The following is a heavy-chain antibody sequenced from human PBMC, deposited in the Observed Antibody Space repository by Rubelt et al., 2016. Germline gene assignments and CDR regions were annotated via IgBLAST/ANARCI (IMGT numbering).Heavy chain of an antibody. Sequence: QVQLQQWGAGLLKPSETLSLTCAVYGGSFSGYYWSWIRQPPGKGLEWIGEINHSGSTNYNPSLKSRVTISVDTSKNQFSLKLSSVTAADTAVYYCATSGGNGGDFDYWGQGTLVTVSS. CDR2: INHSGST. CDR3: ATSGGNGGDFDY. J-gene: IGHJ4*02. D-gene: IGHD4-23*01. V-gene: IGHV4-34*01. CDR1: GGSFSGYY.